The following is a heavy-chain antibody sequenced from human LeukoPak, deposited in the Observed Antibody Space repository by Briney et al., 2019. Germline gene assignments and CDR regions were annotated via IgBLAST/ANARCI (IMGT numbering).Heavy chain of an antibody. CDR3: ARERLWLGDRAFDI. V-gene: IGHV3-7*01. CDR1: GFTFSSYW. D-gene: IGHD5-18*01. Sequence: GGSLRLSCAASGFTFSSYWMSWVRQAPGKGLEWVANIKQDGSEKYYVDSVKGRFTISRDNAKNSLYLQMNSLRAEDTAVYYCARERLWLGDRAFDIWGLGTMVTVSS. J-gene: IGHJ3*02. CDR2: IKQDGSEK.